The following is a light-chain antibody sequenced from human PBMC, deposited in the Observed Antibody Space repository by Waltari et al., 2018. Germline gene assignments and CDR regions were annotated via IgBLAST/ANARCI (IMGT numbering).Light chain of an antibody. V-gene: IGKV3-15*01. CDR1: QSIGSS. Sequence: ETVVTQSPATLSVSPGERAPLSCTTSQSIGSSLAWYQQKPGQAPRLLIYRVSTRATGIPARFSGSGSETEFTLTISSLQSEDFAVYYCQQYNNWPPGTFGQGTKVEI. J-gene: IGKJ1*01. CDR2: RVS. CDR3: QQYNNWPPGT.